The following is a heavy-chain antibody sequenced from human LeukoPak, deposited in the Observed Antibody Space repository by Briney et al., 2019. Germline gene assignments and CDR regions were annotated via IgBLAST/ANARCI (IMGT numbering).Heavy chain of an antibody. D-gene: IGHD1-1*01. CDR3: ARDSRYNWNGSFDY. V-gene: IGHV4-4*07. J-gene: IGHJ4*01. CDR1: GGSISSYY. CDR2: IYTSGST. Sequence: SETLSLTCTVSGGSISSYYWSWIRQPAGKRLELIGRIYTSGSTNYNPSLKSRVTMSLDTSKNQFSLKLSSVTAADTAVYYCARDSRYNWNGSFDYWGQGTLVSVSS.